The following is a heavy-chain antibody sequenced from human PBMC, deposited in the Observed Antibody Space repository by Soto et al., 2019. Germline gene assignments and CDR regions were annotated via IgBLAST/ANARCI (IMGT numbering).Heavy chain of an antibody. D-gene: IGHD3-3*01. J-gene: IGHJ4*02. CDR3: ARVVRFFGGHAGY. CDR1: GYTFTEFD. Sequence: QVLLVQSGADVKKPGASVKVSCKTSGYTFTEFDINWVRQAPGQGLEWMGWMNTNTGNTGYAQKFQVRGTMTRDTSVSTAYMELRRLRSEDTAVYYCARVVRFFGGHAGYWGQGTLVTVSS. V-gene: IGHV1-8*01. CDR2: MNTNTGNT.